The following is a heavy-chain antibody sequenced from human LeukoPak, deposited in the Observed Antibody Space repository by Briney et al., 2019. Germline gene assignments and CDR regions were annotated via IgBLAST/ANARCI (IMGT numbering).Heavy chain of an antibody. CDR3: TSRYSDL. CDR1: GGSIGGYY. V-gene: IGHV4-59*08. Sequence: PSETLSLTCTVSGGSIGGYYGSWIRQPPGKGLEWIGFIYHTGSTNCNPSLRSRVTISLDSSKNQFSLQLRSVTAADTAVYYCTSRYSDLWGRGTLVTVSS. CDR2: IYHTGST. J-gene: IGHJ2*01.